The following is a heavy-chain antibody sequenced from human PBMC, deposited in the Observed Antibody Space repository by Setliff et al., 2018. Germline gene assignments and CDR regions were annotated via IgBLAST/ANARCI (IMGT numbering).Heavy chain of an antibody. CDR1: GFTSSSFW. CDR3: AKDSLEVVIALHGMDV. Sequence: GGSLRLSCAASGFTSSSFWMAWVRQSPGKGLEWVAFVRYDGSNKYYADFVKGRFTISRDNSKNTPYLQMNSLTNEDTAVYYCAKDSLEVVIALHGMDVWGQGTTVTVSS. V-gene: IGHV3-30*02. D-gene: IGHD2-21*01. CDR2: VRYDGSNK. J-gene: IGHJ6*02.